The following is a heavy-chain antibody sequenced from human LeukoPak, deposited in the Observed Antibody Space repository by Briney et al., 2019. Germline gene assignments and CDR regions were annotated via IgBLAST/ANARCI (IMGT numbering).Heavy chain of an antibody. V-gene: IGHV3-23*01. CDR3: AKGGSGWYGYYFDY. D-gene: IGHD6-19*01. CDR1: GFTFSSYV. J-gene: IGHJ4*02. Sequence: GGSLRLSCAASGFTFSSYVMSWVRQAPGKGLEWVSGISGSGGSTYYADSVKGRFTISRDNSKNTLYLQMNSLRAEDTAVYYCAKGGSGWYGYYFDYWGQGTLVTVSS. CDR2: ISGSGGST.